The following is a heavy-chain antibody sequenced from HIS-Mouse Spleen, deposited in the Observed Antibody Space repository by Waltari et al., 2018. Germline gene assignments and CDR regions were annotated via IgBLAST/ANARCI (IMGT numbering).Heavy chain of an antibody. Sequence: QVQLQQWGAGLLKPSETLSLTCAVYGGSFSGYYWSWIRQPPGKGLEWIGEIHHSGSTNYNPSLKSRVTISVDTSKNQFSLKLSSVTAADTAVYYCARGPTRLPDAFDIWGQGTMVTVSS. CDR3: ARGPTRLPDAFDI. J-gene: IGHJ3*02. D-gene: IGHD2-15*01. CDR2: IHHSGST. V-gene: IGHV4-34*01. CDR1: GGSFSGYY.